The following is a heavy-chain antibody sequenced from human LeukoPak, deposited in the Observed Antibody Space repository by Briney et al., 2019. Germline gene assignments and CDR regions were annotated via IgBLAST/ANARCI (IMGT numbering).Heavy chain of an antibody. D-gene: IGHD2-21*02. J-gene: IGHJ4*02. CDR2: ISSSSSYI. V-gene: IGHV3-21*01. CDR1: GFNFSSNA. CDR3: ARDPRDLYYFDY. Sequence: PGGSLRLSCAASGFNFSSNAIAWVRQAPGRGLEWVSSISSSSSYIYYADSVKGRFTISRDNAKNSLYLQMNSLRAEDTAVYYCARDPRDLYYFDYWGQRTLVTVSS.